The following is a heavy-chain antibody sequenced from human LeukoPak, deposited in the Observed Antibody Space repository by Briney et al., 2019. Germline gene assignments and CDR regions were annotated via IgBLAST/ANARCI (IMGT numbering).Heavy chain of an antibody. D-gene: IGHD1-26*01. CDR2: IYHSGST. CDR1: GYSISSGYY. J-gene: IGHJ3*02. CDR3: ARQDGGAFDI. V-gene: IGHV4-38-2*01. Sequence: SSETLSLTCAVSGYSISSGYYWGWIRQPPGKGLEWIGSIYHSGSTYFNPSLKSRVTISVDTSKNQFSLTLSSVTAADTAVYYCARQDGGAFDIWGQGTMVTVSS.